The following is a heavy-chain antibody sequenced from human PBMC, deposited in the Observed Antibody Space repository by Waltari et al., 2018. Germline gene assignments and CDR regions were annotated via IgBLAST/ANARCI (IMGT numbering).Heavy chain of an antibody. CDR3: ARDANEDIVVVVAGNYFDY. Sequence: EVQLVESGGGLVKPGGSLRLSCAASGFTFSSYSMNWVRQAPGKGLEWVSSISSSSSYIYYADSVKGRFTISRDNAKNSLYLQMNSLRAEDTAVYYCARDANEDIVVVVAGNYFDYWGQGTLVTVSS. CDR1: GFTFSSYS. V-gene: IGHV3-21*01. D-gene: IGHD2-15*01. J-gene: IGHJ4*02. CDR2: ISSSSSYI.